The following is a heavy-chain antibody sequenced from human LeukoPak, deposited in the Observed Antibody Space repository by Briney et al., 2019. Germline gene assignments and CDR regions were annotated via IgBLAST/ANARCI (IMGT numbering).Heavy chain of an antibody. CDR1: GFTFSSYA. CDR3: AKETSGGDCFDY. CDR2: ISGSGGST. Sequence: PGASLRLSCAASGFTFSSYAMSWVRQAPGKGLEWVSAISGSGGSTYYADSVKGRFTISRDNSKNALYLQMNSLRAEDTAVYYCAKETSGGDCFDYWGQGTLVTVSS. J-gene: IGHJ4*02. V-gene: IGHV3-23*01.